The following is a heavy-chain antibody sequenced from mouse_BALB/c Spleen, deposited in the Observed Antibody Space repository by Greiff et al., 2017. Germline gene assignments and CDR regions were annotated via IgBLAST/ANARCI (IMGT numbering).Heavy chain of an antibody. D-gene: IGHD1-1*01. V-gene: IGHV1-54*01. CDR1: GYAFTNYL. CDR3: ARLGITTVVAQDFDY. Sequence: QVQLQQSGAELVRPGTSVKVSCKASGYAFTNYLIEWVKQRPGQGLEWIGVINPGSGGTNYNEKFKGKATLTADKSSSTAYMQLSSLTSDDSAVYFCARLGITTVVAQDFDYWGQGTTLTVSS. CDR2: INPGSGGT. J-gene: IGHJ2*01.